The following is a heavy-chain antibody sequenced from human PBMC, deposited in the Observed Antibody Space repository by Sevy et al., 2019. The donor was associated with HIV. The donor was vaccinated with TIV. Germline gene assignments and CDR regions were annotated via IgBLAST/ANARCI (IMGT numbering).Heavy chain of an antibody. CDR1: GFTFSNYA. V-gene: IGHV3-23*01. J-gene: IGHJ4*02. CDR2: FSFGCGEI. CDR3: AREGCTRPHDY. Sequence: GGSLRLSCAASGFTFSNYAMSWVRQAPGKGLACVATFSFGCGEINYADSVKGRFTISRDNSKNTLYLQMNSLRAEDTAVYYCAREGCTRPHDYWGQGTLVTVSS. D-gene: IGHD2-8*01.